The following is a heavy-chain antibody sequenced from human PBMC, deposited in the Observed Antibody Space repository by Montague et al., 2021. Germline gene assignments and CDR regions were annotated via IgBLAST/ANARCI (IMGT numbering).Heavy chain of an antibody. CDR3: ARGWQKRFDP. V-gene: IGHV6-1*01. CDR2: TYYRSKWYN. Sequence: CAISEDSVSSNDATWNRIRQSPSRGLEWLGRTYYRSKWYNEYAISVKSRITVNPDTSKNQFSLLLNSVTPEDTAVYYCARGWQKRFDPWGQGTLVTVSS. CDR1: EDSVSSNDAT. D-gene: IGHD5-24*01. J-gene: IGHJ5*02.